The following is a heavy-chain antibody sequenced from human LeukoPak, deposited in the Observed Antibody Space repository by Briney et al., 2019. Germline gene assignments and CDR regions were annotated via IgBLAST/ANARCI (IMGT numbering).Heavy chain of an antibody. J-gene: IGHJ4*02. CDR2: ISGSGGGT. CDR1: GFTFSSIA. Sequence: PGGSLRLSCAASGFTFSSIAMSGVRQAPDKGLEWVSTISGSGGGTYYADSVKGRFTISRDDSKNTLYPQMNSLRADDTAVYYCAKDLGRYRNNFFDYWGQGNLVTVSS. D-gene: IGHD1-26*01. CDR3: AKDLGRYRNNFFDY. V-gene: IGHV3-23*01.